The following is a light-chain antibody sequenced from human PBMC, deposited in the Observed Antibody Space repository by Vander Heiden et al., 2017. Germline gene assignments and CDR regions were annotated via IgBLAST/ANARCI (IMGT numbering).Light chain of an antibody. CDR2: CNS. J-gene: IGLJ3*02. CDR3: QSYDSSLSGLWV. CDR1: SSNIGAGYD. V-gene: IGLV1-40*01. Sequence: QSVLTQPPSVSGAPGQRVTISCTGSSSNIGAGYDVHWYQQLPGTAPKLLIDCNSNRPSGCPDRFSGAKSCASASLAITGLQAEDEADYDCQSYDSSLSGLWVFGGGTKLTVL.